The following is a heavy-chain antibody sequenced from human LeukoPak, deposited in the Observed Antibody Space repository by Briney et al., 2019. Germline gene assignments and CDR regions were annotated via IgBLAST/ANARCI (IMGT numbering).Heavy chain of an antibody. J-gene: IGHJ4*02. CDR2: ISSSSSYI. V-gene: IGHV3-21*01. CDR3: ARDQRNWNYPGYFDY. CDR1: GFTFSSYA. D-gene: IGHD1-7*01. Sequence: PGGSLRLSCTVSGFTFSSYAMSWVRQAPGKGLEWVSCISSSSSYIYYADSVKGRFTISRDNAKNSLYLQMNNLTGEDTAVYYCARDQRNWNYPGYFDYWGQGALVTVSS.